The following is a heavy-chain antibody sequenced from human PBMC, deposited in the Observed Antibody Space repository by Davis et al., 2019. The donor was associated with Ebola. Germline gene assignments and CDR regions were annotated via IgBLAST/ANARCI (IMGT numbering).Heavy chain of an antibody. V-gene: IGHV1-8*01. CDR1: GYTFTSYD. Sequence: AASVKVSCKASGYTFTSYDINWVRQATGQGLEWMGWMNPNSGNTGYAQKFQGRVTMTRNTSIRTAYMELSSLRSEDTAVYYCARGHYDILTGYYIRLGYWGQGTLVTVSS. CDR2: MNPNSGNT. CDR3: ARGHYDILTGYYIRLGY. D-gene: IGHD3-9*01. J-gene: IGHJ4*02.